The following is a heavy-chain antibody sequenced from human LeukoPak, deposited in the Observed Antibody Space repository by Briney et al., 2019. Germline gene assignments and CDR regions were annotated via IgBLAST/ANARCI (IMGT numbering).Heavy chain of an antibody. CDR2: INHSGST. D-gene: IGHD3-10*01. CDR3: ASAPGRRGWGSYYNRWSDP. J-gene: IGHJ5*02. Sequence: SETLSLTCAVYGGSFSGYYWSWIRQPPGKGLEWIGEINHSGSTNYNPSLKSRVTISVDTSKNQFSLKLSSVPAADTGVYYCASAPGRRGWGSYYNRWSDPWDQGTVVAVSS. CDR1: GGSFSGYY. V-gene: IGHV4-34*01.